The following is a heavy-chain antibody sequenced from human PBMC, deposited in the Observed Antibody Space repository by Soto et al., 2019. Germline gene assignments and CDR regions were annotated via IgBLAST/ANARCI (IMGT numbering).Heavy chain of an antibody. V-gene: IGHV4-59*02. CDR1: GGSVNSYY. CDR2: IFYSGST. D-gene: IGHD2-21*02. CDR3: ARVFPSYCGGDCAYFDS. J-gene: IGHJ4*02. Sequence: QVQLQESGPGLVRPSETLSLTCTVSGGSVNSYYWSWIRQTPGKGPEWIGDIFYSGSTNSNPSLKSRASMSVDMSKNQFALRLGSLTAADTAGYYCARVFPSYCGGDCAYFDSWGQGILVTVSS.